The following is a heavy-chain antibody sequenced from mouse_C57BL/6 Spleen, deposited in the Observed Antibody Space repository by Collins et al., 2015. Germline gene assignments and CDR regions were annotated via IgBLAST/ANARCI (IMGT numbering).Heavy chain of an antibody. V-gene: IGHV9-3-1*01. Sequence: QIQLVQSGPELKKPGETVKISCKASGYTFTNYGMNWVKQAPGKGLKWMGWINTYTGEPTYADDFKGRFAFSLETSASTAYLQINNLKNEDTATYFCARWLLYYYAMDYWGQGTSVTVSS. D-gene: IGHD2-3*01. CDR2: INTYTGEP. CDR1: GYTFTNYG. CDR3: ARWLLYYYAMDY. J-gene: IGHJ4*01.